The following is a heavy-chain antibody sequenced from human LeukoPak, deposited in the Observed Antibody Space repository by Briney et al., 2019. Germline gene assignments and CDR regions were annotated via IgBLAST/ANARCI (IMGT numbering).Heavy chain of an antibody. CDR2: ISHSGTT. CDR1: GYSISSNYY. J-gene: IGHJ4*02. Sequence: SETLSLTCTVSGYSISSNYYWGWIRQPPGKGLAWIGSISHSGTTYYNPSLKSRVTISVDTSKNQFSLKLTSVTASDTAVYYCARDNVPGYFDYWGQGTLVTVSS. CDR3: ARDNVPGYFDY. V-gene: IGHV4-38-2*02. D-gene: IGHD2-8*01.